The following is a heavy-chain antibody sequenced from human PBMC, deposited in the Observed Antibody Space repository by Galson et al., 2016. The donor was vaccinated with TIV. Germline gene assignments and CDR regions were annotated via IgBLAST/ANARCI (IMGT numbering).Heavy chain of an antibody. D-gene: IGHD1-26*01. V-gene: IGHV3-23*01. CDR3: AKPGKSGDYSWDAFDI. Sequence: SLRLSCAASGFTFSGYVMSWVHQAPGKGLEWVSTVSLSGGTTYYADSVKGRFTISRDNARYTLYLQMNSLRAEDTAIYYCAKPGKSGDYSWDAFDIWGQGTLVIVSS. CDR1: GFTFSGYV. J-gene: IGHJ3*02. CDR2: VSLSGGTT.